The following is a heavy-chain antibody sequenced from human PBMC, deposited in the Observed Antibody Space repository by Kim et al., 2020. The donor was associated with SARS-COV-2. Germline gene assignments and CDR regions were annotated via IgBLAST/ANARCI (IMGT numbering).Heavy chain of an antibody. D-gene: IGHD2-21*02. J-gene: IGHJ4*03. CDR2: ISLRGANT. V-gene: IGHV3-23*01. CDR3: TKDGNHAATADFCDY. CDR1: GYSFRNHA. Sequence: GGSLRLSCAASGYSFRNHAMHWVRQAPGKGLDWVSSISLRGANTYYADSVKGRFTISRDNFESTLFLQINGLRDEDSAVYYCTKDGNHAATADFCDY.